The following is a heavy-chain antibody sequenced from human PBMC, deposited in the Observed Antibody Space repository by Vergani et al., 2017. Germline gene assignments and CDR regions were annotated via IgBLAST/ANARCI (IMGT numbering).Heavy chain of an antibody. D-gene: IGHD2-21*01. J-gene: IGHJ6*03. V-gene: IGHV4-39*07. Sequence: QLQLQESGPGLVKPSETLSLTCTVSGGSISSSSYYWGWIRQPPGKGLEWIGSIYYSGSTYYNPSLKSRVTISVDTSKNQFSLKLSSVTAADTAVYYCAYCGGDCYSPYYYYYYYMDVWGKGTTVTVSS. CDR2: IYYSGST. CDR3: AYCGGDCYSPYYYYYYYMDV. CDR1: GGSISSSSYY.